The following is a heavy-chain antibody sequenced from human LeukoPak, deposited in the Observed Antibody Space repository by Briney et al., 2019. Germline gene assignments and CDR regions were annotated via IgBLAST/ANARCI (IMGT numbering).Heavy chain of an antibody. J-gene: IGHJ4*02. V-gene: IGHV4-59*01. CDR2: IYYSGST. CDR3: ARYSSSSDFDY. CDR1: GGSISSYY. Sequence: PPETLSLTCTVSGGSISSYYWSWLRQPPGKGLEWIGYIYYSGSTNYNPSLKSRVTISVDTSKNQFSLKLSSVTAADTAVYYCARYSSSSDFDYWGQGTLVTVSS. D-gene: IGHD6-6*01.